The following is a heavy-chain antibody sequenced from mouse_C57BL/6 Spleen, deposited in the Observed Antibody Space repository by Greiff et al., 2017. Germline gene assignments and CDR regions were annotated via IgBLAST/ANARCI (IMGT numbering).Heavy chain of an antibody. CDR3: VRHDLADWYCDV. CDR2: IRSKSNNYAT. Sequence: EVKLVESGGGLVQPKGSLKLSCAASGFSFNTYAMNWVRQAPGKGLEWVARIRSKSNNYATYYADSVKDRFTISRDDSESMLYLQMNNLKTEDTAMYYCVRHDLADWYCDVWGTGTTVTVSS. CDR1: GFSFNTYA. V-gene: IGHV10-1*01. J-gene: IGHJ1*03.